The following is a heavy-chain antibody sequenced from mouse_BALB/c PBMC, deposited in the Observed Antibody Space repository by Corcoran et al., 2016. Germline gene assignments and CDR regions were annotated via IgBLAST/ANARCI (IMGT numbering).Heavy chain of an antibody. CDR3: ARSDAGTGFDY. J-gene: IGHJ2*01. V-gene: IGHV1-26*01. D-gene: IGHD4-1*01. Sequence: EVQLQQSGPELVKPGASVKISCKASGYSFTGYYMHWVKQSHVKSLEWIGRINPYNGATSYNQNFKDKASLTVDKSSSTAYMELQSLTSEDSAVYYCARSDAGTGFDYWGQGTTLTVSS. CDR1: GYSFTGYY. CDR2: INPYNGAT.